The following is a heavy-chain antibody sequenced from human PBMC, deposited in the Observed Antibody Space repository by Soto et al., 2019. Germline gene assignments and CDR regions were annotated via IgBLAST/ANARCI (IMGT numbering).Heavy chain of an antibody. Sequence: QVQVVESGGGLGKPGGSLRLSCAASGFTFSDYYMSWIRQAPGKGLEWISFISTSGNSKSYADSVKGRFTISRDNDKNSLSLQMNSLRAEDTAVYYCARYSGYGDYYFDYWGQGTLVTVSS. CDR2: ISTSGNSK. CDR3: ARYSGYGDYYFDY. CDR1: GFTFSDYY. J-gene: IGHJ4*02. V-gene: IGHV3-11*01. D-gene: IGHD5-12*01.